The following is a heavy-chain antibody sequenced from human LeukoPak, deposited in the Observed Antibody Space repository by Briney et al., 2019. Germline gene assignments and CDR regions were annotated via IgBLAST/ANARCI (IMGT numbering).Heavy chain of an antibody. J-gene: IGHJ4*02. Sequence: SETLSLTCAVSGYSISSAYYWGWIRQPPGKGLEWIGSILHSGSTYYNPSRKSRVTISVDTSKNHFSLKLTSVTAADTAVYYCARDRGVRGEMDFWGQGTLVTVSS. CDR2: ILHSGST. D-gene: IGHD3-10*01. CDR3: ARDRGVRGEMDF. CDR1: GYSISSAYY. V-gene: IGHV4-38-2*02.